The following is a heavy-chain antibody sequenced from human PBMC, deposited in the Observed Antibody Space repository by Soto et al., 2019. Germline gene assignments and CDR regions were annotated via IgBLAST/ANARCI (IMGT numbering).Heavy chain of an antibody. J-gene: IGHJ4*02. CDR3: ARHGYNYGGGYFDY. D-gene: IGHD5-18*01. Sequence: EVQLVESGGGLVQPGGSLRLSCAASGVTVSSNYMSWFRQAPGKGLEWVSVSYSGGSTYYAGSVKGRFTISRDNSKNTLYLQMNSLRAEDTAVYYCARHGYNYGGGYFDYWGQGTLVTVSS. CDR1: GVTVSSNY. V-gene: IGHV3-66*04. CDR2: SYSGGST.